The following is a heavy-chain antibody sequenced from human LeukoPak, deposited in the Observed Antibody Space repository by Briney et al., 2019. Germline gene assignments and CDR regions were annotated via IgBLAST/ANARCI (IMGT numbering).Heavy chain of an antibody. Sequence: SETLSLTCTVSGGSLSSYYWSWIRQPPGKGREWIGYIYYSGSTNYNPSLKSRVTISVDTSKNQFSLKLSSVTAADTAVYYCARDLGSSGYIFDYWGQGTLVTVSS. CDR2: IYYSGST. CDR1: GGSLSSYY. V-gene: IGHV4-59*01. CDR3: ARDLGSSGYIFDY. J-gene: IGHJ4*02. D-gene: IGHD6-13*01.